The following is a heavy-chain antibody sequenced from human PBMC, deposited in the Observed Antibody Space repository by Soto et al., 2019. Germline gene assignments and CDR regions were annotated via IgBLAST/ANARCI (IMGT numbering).Heavy chain of an antibody. D-gene: IGHD6-13*01. J-gene: IGHJ6*03. CDR2: IYYSGST. CDR3: ARLDLQQLASYYYYYMDV. V-gene: IGHV4-59*08. CDR1: GGSISSYY. Sequence: SETLSLTCTVSGGSISSYYWSWIRQPPGKGLEWIGYIYYSGSTNYNPSLKSRVTISVDTSKNQFSLKLSSVTAADTAVYYCARLDLQQLASYYYYYMDVWGKGTTVTVSS.